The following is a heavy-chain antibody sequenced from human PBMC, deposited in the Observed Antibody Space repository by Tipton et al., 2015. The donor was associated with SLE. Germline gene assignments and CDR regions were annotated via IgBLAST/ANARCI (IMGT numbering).Heavy chain of an antibody. V-gene: IGHV4-34*01. CDR3: ARGGGYYDSSGASDFDY. CDR2: INHSGST. D-gene: IGHD3-22*01. Sequence: TLSLTCAVYGGSFSGYYWSWIRQPPGKGLEWIGEINHSGSTNYNPSLKSRVTISVDTSKNQFSLKLSSGTAADTAVYYCARGGGYYDSSGASDFDYGGQGTLVTVSS. CDR1: GGSFSGYY. J-gene: IGHJ4*02.